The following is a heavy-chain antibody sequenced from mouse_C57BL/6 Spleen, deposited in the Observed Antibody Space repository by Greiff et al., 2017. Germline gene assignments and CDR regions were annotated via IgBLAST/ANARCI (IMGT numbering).Heavy chain of an antibody. D-gene: IGHD1-1*01. CDR2: IYPGDGDT. CDR1: GYAFSSSW. V-gene: IGHV1-82*01. J-gene: IGHJ4*01. Sequence: QVQLQQSGPELVKPGASVKISCKASGYAFSSSWMNWVKQRPGQGLEWIGRIYPGDGDTNYNGKFKGKATLTADKSSSTAYMQLSSLTSEDSAVYFCARSYGSSRYAMDYWGQGTSVTVSS. CDR3: ARSYGSSRYAMDY.